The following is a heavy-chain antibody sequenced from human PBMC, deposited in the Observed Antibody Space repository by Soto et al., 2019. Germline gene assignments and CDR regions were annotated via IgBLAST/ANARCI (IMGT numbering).Heavy chain of an antibody. D-gene: IGHD5-12*01. Sequence: GGSLTLSCAASGFTFSSYAMHWVRQAPGKGLEWLGVISYDGSNKYYADSVKGRFTISRDNSKNTLYLQMSSLRAEDTAVYYCARDRGRRWLQGLDYWGQGTLVTVSS. J-gene: IGHJ4*02. CDR3: ARDRGRRWLQGLDY. V-gene: IGHV3-30-3*01. CDR1: GFTFSSYA. CDR2: ISYDGSNK.